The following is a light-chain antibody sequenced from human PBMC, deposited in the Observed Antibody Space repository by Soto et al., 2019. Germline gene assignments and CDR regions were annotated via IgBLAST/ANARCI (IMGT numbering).Light chain of an antibody. Sequence: QSVLTQPPSVSGAPGQRVTISCTGSSSNIGAGYDVHWYQQLPGRAPKLLIYGNTNRPSGVPDRFSGSKSGTSASLASTGLQAEYEADYYCLSFDSSLSVVFGGGTELTVL. CDR3: LSFDSSLSVV. V-gene: IGLV1-40*01. CDR2: GNT. CDR1: SSNIGAGYD. J-gene: IGLJ2*01.